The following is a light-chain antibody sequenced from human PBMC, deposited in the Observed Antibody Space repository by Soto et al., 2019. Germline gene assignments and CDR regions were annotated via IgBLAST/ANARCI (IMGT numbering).Light chain of an antibody. V-gene: IGKV1-33*01. CDR1: QNIYNY. Sequence: DIQMTQSPSSLSASVGDRVTITCQASQNIYNYLHWYQQKPGKAPKLLIYDASNLMIYDVSDFKAGVPSRFSGSGFGTDFTFTISSLQPEDIGTYYCQQYDTFPPAFGPGTKVDI. CDR3: QQYDTFPPA. J-gene: IGKJ3*01. CDR2: DAS.